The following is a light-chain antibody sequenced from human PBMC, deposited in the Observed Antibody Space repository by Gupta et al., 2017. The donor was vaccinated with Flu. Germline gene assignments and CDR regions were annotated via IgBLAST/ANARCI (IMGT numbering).Light chain of an antibody. CDR3: QQYNSDSRT. V-gene: IGKV1-5*03. J-gene: IGKJ1*01. CDR1: QSISSG. CDR2: KAS. Sequence: DIQMTQSPSTLSASVGARVTITCRASQSISSGLAWYQQKPGKAPKLLIYKASSLESGVPSRFSGSGSGTAFTLTISSLPPDDFATYYCQQYNSDSRTFGQGTKVEIK.